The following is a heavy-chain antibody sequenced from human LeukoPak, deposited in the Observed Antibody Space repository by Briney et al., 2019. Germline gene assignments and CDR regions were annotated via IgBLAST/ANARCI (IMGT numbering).Heavy chain of an antibody. CDR3: ARAGSGWYGRRLFEF. CDR1: GGSISFYH. CDR2: ISESGST. Sequence: PSETLTLTCTVSGGSISFYHWSWIRQSPGKELEWIGDISESGSTNYMPSLKSRVTISVDTSNQFSLKLSSVTAADTAVYYCARAGSGWYGRRLFEFWGPGALVAVSS. J-gene: IGHJ4*02. V-gene: IGHV4-59*01. D-gene: IGHD6-13*01.